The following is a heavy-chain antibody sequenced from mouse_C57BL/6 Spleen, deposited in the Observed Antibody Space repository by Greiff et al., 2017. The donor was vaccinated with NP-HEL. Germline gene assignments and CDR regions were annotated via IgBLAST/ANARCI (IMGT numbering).Heavy chain of an antibody. CDR2: IYPGDGDT. CDR1: GYAFSSSW. V-gene: IGHV1-82*01. D-gene: IGHD1-1*01. J-gene: IGHJ3*01. Sequence: QVQLQQSGPELVKPGASVKISCKASGYAFSSSWMNWVKQRPGKGLEWIGRIYPGDGDTNYNGKFKGKATLTADKSSSTAYMQLSSLTSEDSAVYFCARNYGSSYLFAYWGQGTLVTVSA. CDR3: ARNYGSSYLFAY.